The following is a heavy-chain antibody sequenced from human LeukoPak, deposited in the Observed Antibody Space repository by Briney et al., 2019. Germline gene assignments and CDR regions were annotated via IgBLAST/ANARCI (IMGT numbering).Heavy chain of an antibody. CDR2: ISPYNGNT. CDR1: GHTLTSYG. J-gene: IGHJ4*02. CDR3: ARGSPSRYNYDSSGYYGGYFDY. V-gene: IGHV1-18*01. D-gene: IGHD3-22*01. Sequence: ASVKVSCKASGHTLTSYGFTWVRQAPGQGLEWMGWISPYNGNTNYAQKLQGRVTMTTDTSTSTAYMELRSLRSDDTAVYYCARGSPSRYNYDSSGYYGGYFDYWGQGTPVTVSS.